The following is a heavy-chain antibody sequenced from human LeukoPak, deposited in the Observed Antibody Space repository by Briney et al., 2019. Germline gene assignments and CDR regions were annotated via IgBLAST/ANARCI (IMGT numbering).Heavy chain of an antibody. CDR2: ISSSGSTI. CDR3: AKGMITFGGVNFRYDAFDI. CDR1: GFTFSDYY. J-gene: IGHJ3*02. D-gene: IGHD3-16*01. V-gene: IGHV3-11*01. Sequence: PGGSLRLSCAASGFTFSDYYMSWIRQAPGKGLEWVSYISSSGSTIYYADSVKGRFTISRDNAKNSLYLQMNSLRAEDTAVYYCAKGMITFGGVNFRYDAFDIWGQGTMVTVSS.